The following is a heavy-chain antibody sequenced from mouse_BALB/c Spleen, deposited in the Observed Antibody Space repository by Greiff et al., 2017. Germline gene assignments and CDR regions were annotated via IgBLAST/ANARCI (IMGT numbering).Heavy chain of an antibody. CDR1: GFTFSNYW. Sequence: EVKLQESGGGLVQPGGSMKLSCVASGFTFSNYWMNWVRQSPEKGLEWVAEIRLKSNNYATHYAESVKGRFTISRDDSKSSVYLQMNNLRAEDTGIYYCTRGDYDGGAMDYWGQGTSVTVSS. V-gene: IGHV6-6*02. CDR2: IRLKSNNYAT. J-gene: IGHJ4*01. D-gene: IGHD2-4*01. CDR3: TRGDYDGGAMDY.